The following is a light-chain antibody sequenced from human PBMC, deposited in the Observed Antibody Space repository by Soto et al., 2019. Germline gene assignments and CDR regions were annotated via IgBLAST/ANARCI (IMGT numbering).Light chain of an antibody. CDR3: SSYTISRTYV. CDR2: NVY. CDR1: SSDVGAYNF. V-gene: IGLV2-14*03. Sequence: QSVLTQPASVSGSPGQSITISCTGTSSDVGAYNFVSWHQQRPGKAPKLIIYNVYDRPSGISYRFSGSKSGNTASLTISGLQGEDEADYYCSSYTISRTYVFGTGTKLTVL. J-gene: IGLJ1*01.